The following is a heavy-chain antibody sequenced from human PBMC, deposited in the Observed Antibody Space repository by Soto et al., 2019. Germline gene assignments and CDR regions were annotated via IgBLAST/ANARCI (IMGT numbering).Heavy chain of an antibody. CDR2: IYSGGNS. J-gene: IGHJ4*02. CDR3: NWNNGYFDY. D-gene: IGHD1-1*01. CDR1: GFTVSSTY. Sequence: EVQLVETGGGLIQPGGSLRLSCAASGFTVSSTYMSWVRQAPGKGLEWVSVIYSGGNSYYADSVKGRFTIPRDNFKNTLYLQMNTLRAEDTAVYYCNWNNGYFDYWGQGTLVTVSS. V-gene: IGHV3-53*02.